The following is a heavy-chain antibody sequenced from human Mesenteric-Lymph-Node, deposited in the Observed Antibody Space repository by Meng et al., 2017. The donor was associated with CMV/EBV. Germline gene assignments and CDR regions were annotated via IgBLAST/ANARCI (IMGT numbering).Heavy chain of an antibody. D-gene: IGHD2-21*02. Sequence: GSLRLSCAVYGDSLSGYYWSWIRQSPGKGLEWIGEITHSGRTNYNPSLKGRVTISIDTSKDQFSLNLSAVTAADTAIYYCARKAGLRSFDSWGQGTLVTSPQ. J-gene: IGHJ4*02. CDR3: ARKAGLRSFDS. CDR1: GDSLSGYY. V-gene: IGHV4-34*01. CDR2: ITHSGRT.